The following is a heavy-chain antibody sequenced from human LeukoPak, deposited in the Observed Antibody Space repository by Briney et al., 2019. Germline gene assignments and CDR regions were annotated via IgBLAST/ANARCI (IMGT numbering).Heavy chain of an antibody. V-gene: IGHV3-21*01. D-gene: IGHD4-17*01. J-gene: IGHJ5*02. CDR3: ARDRSTVTTKWFDP. Sequence: GGSLRLSCAASGFTFSSYSMNWVRQAPGKGLEWVSSISSSSSYIYYADSVKGRFTISRDNAKNSLYLQMNSLRAEDTAVYYCARDRSTVTTKWFDPWGQGTQVTVSS. CDR1: GFTFSSYS. CDR2: ISSSSSYI.